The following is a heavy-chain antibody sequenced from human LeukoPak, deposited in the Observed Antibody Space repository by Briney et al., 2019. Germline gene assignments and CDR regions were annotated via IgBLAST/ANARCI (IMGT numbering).Heavy chain of an antibody. CDR2: INHSGST. D-gene: IGHD6-25*01. CDR3: ARRGLGAAYNWFDP. Sequence: PSETLSLTCAVYGGSFSGYYWSWIRQPPGKGPEWIGEINHSGSTNYNPSLKSRVTISVDTSKNQFSLKLSSVTAADTAVYYCARRGLGAAYNWFDPWGQGTLVTVSS. J-gene: IGHJ5*02. V-gene: IGHV4-34*01. CDR1: GGSFSGYY.